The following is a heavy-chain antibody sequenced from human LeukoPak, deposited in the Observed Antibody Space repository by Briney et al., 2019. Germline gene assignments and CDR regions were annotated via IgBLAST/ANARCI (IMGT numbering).Heavy chain of an antibody. V-gene: IGHV4-39*01. CDR2: LSYTGTN. Sequence: KTSETLSFTGNGSGCSISSISYSWDCLRQPPGKGLQWIVTLSYTGTNYYNPSLKSRVTMPVDTSKNQLSLKLSYVTAADTAVYYCVRLRGGIQLWGDWGQGTLVTVSS. J-gene: IGHJ4*02. CDR1: GCSISSISYS. CDR3: VRLRGGIQLWGD. D-gene: IGHD5-18*01.